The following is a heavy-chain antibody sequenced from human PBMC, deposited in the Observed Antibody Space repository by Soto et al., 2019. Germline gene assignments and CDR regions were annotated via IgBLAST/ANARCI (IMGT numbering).Heavy chain of an antibody. CDR1: GFTFSSYS. Sequence: PGGSLRLSCAASGFTFSSYSMSWVRQAPGKGLEWVSSISSSSSYIYYADSVKGRFTISRDNAKNSLYLQMNSLRAEDTAVYYCARDSYYYGSGILYYHYGMDVWGQGTTVTVS. D-gene: IGHD3-10*01. CDR3: ARDSYYYGSGILYYHYGMDV. V-gene: IGHV3-21*01. CDR2: ISSSSSYI. J-gene: IGHJ6*02.